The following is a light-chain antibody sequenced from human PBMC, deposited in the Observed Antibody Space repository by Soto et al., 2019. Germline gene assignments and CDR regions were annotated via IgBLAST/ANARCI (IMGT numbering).Light chain of an antibody. CDR1: SSNIGNHY. CDR3: AAWDDSLSGRV. Sequence: QSILTQPRSSSGNPWERVTISCPGSSSNIGNHYVSWYQQLPGTAPKLLIYNNDQRPSGVPDRFSGSKSGTSASLAISGLRFEDEADYYCAAWDDSLSGRVFGTGTKVTVL. V-gene: IGLV1-47*01. J-gene: IGLJ1*01. CDR2: NND.